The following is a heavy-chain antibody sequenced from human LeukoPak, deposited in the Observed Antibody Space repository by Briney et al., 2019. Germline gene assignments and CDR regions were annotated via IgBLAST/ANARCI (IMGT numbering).Heavy chain of an antibody. CDR1: GGSISSGSYY. D-gene: IGHD2-15*01. V-gene: IGHV4-61*02. J-gene: IGHJ4*02. CDR3: ARGLRVVVAAMYY. Sequence: SETLSLTCTVSGGSISSGSYYWSWIRQPAGKGLEWIGRIYISGSTNYNPSLKSRVTISVDTSKNQFSLKLSSVTAADTAMYYCARGLRVVVAAMYYWGQGTLVTVSS. CDR2: IYISGST.